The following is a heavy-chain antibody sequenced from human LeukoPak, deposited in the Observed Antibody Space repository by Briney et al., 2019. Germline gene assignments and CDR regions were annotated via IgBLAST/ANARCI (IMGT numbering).Heavy chain of an antibody. J-gene: IGHJ3*02. CDR3: AQYPDYGGDYDAFDI. Sequence: QSGPTLVKPTQTLTLTCTFSGFSLTTSGVAVGWIRQPPGKALEWLTSIYWNNDKRYSPSLRSRPTITKDTSKNQVVLTMTNMDPVDTATYFCAQYPDYGGDYDAFDIWGQGRIVTVSS. CDR1: GFSLTTSGVA. V-gene: IGHV2-5*01. D-gene: IGHD4/OR15-4a*01. CDR2: IYWNNDK.